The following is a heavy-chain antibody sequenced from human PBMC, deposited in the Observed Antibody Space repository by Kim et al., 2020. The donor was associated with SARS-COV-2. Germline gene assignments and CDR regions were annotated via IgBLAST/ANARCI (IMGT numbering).Heavy chain of an antibody. D-gene: IGHD2-21*01. CDR1: GFTFSSYG. J-gene: IGHJ5*02. CDR3: AKDRRILWKGTPFLRTNWFDP. Sequence: GGSLRLSCAASGFTFSSYGMHWVRQAPGKGLEWVAVIWYDGSNKYYADSVKGRFTISRDNSKNTLYLQMNSLRAEDTAVYYCAKDRRILWKGTPFLRTNWFDPWGQGTLVTVSS. V-gene: IGHV3-33*06. CDR2: IWYDGSNK.